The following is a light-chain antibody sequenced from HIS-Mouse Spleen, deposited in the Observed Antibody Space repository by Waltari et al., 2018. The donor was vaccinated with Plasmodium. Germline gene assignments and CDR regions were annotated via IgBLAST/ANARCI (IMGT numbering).Light chain of an antibody. CDR3: SSYAGSNNLV. Sequence: QSALTQPPSASGSPGQSVPISCTGTSSDVGGYNYVSWYQQHPGKAPKLMIYEVSKRPSGVPGRFSGSKSGNTASLTVSGLQAEDEADYYCSSYAGSNNLVFGGGTKLTVL. CDR1: SSDVGGYNY. CDR2: EVS. V-gene: IGLV2-8*01. J-gene: IGLJ2*01.